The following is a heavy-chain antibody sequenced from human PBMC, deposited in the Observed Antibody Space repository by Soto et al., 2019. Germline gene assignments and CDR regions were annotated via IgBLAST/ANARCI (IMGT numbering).Heavy chain of an antibody. V-gene: IGHV3-66*01. CDR1: GFTVSSNY. Sequence: VQLVESGGGLVQPGGSLRLSCAASGFTVSSNYMSWVRQTPGKGLEWVSLIYSGGSTSYADSVKGRFTISRDNSKNTLYLQMNSLRAEDTAVYYCARDPFGSGSYSPSDWGQGTLVTVSS. J-gene: IGHJ4*02. CDR2: IYSGGST. D-gene: IGHD3-10*01. CDR3: ARDPFGSGSYSPSD.